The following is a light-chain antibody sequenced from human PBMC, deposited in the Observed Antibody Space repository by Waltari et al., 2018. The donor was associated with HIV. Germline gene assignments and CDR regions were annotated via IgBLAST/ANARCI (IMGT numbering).Light chain of an antibody. V-gene: IGKV3-15*01. J-gene: IGKJ4*01. CDR2: GAS. Sequence: EIVMTQSPATPSVSPGERATLSCRASQSVSSNLAWYQQKPGQAPRLLIYGASTRATGIPARFSGSGSGTEFTLTISSLQSEDFAVYYCQQYNNWPPIFGGGTKVEIK. CDR1: QSVSSN. CDR3: QQYNNWPPI.